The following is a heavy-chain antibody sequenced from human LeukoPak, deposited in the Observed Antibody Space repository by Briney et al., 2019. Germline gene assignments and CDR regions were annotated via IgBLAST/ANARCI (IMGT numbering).Heavy chain of an antibody. J-gene: IGHJ4*02. D-gene: IGHD4-17*01. CDR2: IYHSGST. CDR1: GYSISSGYY. CDR3: ATIYGDYYFDY. V-gene: IGHV4-38-2*01. Sequence: SETLSLTCAVSGYSISSGYYWVWIPQPPGKGLEGIGSIYHSGSTYYNPSLKSRVTISVDTSKNQFSLKLSSVTAADTAVYYCATIYGDYYFDYWGQGTLVTVSS.